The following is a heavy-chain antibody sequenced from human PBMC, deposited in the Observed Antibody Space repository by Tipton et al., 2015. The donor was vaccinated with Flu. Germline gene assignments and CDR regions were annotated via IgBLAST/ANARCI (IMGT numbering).Heavy chain of an antibody. CDR1: GFTFSDYY. J-gene: IGHJ6*02. CDR3: ARDHPPSITVLGEITDYFGMAV. Sequence: SLRLSCAASGFTFSDYYMSWIRLAPGKGLEWVSHISSSGSIINYADSVKGRFTISRDNAKNSLFLQMNSLRAEDTAVYYCARDHPPSITVLGEITDYFGMAVWGQGTTVTVSS. CDR2: ISSSGSII. V-gene: IGHV3-11*01. D-gene: IGHD3-3*01.